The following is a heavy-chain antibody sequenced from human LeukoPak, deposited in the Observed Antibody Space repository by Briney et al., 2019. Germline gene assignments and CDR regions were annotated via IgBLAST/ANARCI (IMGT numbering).Heavy chain of an antibody. V-gene: IGHV3-23*01. CDR2: ISGSGGST. J-gene: IGHJ4*02. CDR3: ARDSSIAAAGSVDY. D-gene: IGHD6-13*01. Sequence: GGSLRLSCAASGFTFSSYAMSWVRQAPGKGLEWVSAISGSGGSTYYADSVKGRFTISRDNSKNTLYLQMNSLRAEDTAVYYCARDSSIAAAGSVDYWGQGTLVTVSS. CDR1: GFTFSSYA.